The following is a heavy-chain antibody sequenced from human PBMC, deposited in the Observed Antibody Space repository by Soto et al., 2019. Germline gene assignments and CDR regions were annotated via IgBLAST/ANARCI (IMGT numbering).Heavy chain of an antibody. V-gene: IGHV3-23*01. CDR3: AKVYAVLPQDY. D-gene: IGHD3-10*01. CDR1: VFTFSSYA. Sequence: PGGVPRLSCAASVFTFSSYAMSWVRQAPGKGLEWVSAISGSGGSTYYADSVKGRFTISRDNSKNTLYLQMNSLRAEDTAVYYCAKVYAVLPQDYWGQGTLVTVSS. CDR2: ISGSGGST. J-gene: IGHJ4*02.